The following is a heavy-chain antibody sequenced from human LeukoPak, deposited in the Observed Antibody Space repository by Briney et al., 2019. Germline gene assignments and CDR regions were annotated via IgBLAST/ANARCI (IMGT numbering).Heavy chain of an antibody. CDR1: GFTFSTYW. J-gene: IGHJ4*02. V-gene: IGHV3-7*05. CDR3: ARAGSARSRDY. Sequence: PGGSLRLSCAASGFTFSTYWMSWVRQAPGKGLEWVANIDEDGSDKFYVDSVKGRFTISRDNAKHSFYLQMNILRAEDTAVYYCARAGSARSRDYWGQGTLVIVSS. CDR2: IDEDGSDK. D-gene: IGHD6-19*01.